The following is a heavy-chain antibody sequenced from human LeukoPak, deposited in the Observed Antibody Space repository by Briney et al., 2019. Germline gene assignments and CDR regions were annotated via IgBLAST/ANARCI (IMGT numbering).Heavy chain of an antibody. CDR2: IYYSGST. V-gene: IGHV4-39*01. CDR1: GASISSSNYY. J-gene: IGHJ4*02. D-gene: IGHD3-10*01. CDR3: ARPSGSSRSLAY. Sequence: SETLSLTCTVSGASISSSNYYWAWIRQPPRMGLEYIGTIYYSGSTYYNPSLKGRVTFSIDTSKNQFSLKLNSVTAADTAVYYCARPSGSSRSLAYWGQGILVTVSS.